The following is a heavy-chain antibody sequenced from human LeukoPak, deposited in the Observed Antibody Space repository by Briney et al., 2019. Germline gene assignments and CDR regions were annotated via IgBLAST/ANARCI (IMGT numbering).Heavy chain of an antibody. Sequence: ASVKVSCKASGYTFTSYGISWVRQAPGQGLEWMGWISAYNGNTNYAQKLQGRVTMTTDTSTSTSYMELRSLRSDDTAVYYCAMVADDWYFDLWGRGTLVTVSS. CDR2: ISAYNGNT. CDR1: GYTFTSYG. CDR3: AMVADDWYFDL. J-gene: IGHJ2*01. V-gene: IGHV1-18*01.